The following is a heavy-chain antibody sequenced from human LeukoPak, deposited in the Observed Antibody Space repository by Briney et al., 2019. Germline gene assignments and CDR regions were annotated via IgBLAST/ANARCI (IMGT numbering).Heavy chain of an antibody. D-gene: IGHD6-19*01. J-gene: IGHJ4*02. CDR3: ARHGQWLVRLDY. CDR1: GASIGTSNNY. Sequence: SETLSLTCTVSGASIGTSNNYWGWIRQPPGKGLEWIGGIHYSGSTYYDPSRKSRVTISMDTSRNQFSLRLNSVTAADTAVYYCARHGQWLVRLDYWGQGTLVTVSS. V-gene: IGHV4-39*01. CDR2: IHYSGST.